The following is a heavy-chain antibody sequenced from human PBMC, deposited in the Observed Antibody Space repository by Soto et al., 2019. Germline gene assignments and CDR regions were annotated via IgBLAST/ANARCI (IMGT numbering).Heavy chain of an antibody. D-gene: IGHD2-2*01. Sequence: EVQLLESGGNLVQPGGSLRLSCAASGFSFSTYALTWVRQVPGKGLEWVSGISASGATTYYADSVKGRFTISRDNSMNTVFLHMTSLRAEDTALYYCAKWTDTVVEAALAGGAFDIWGQGTTVTVSS. CDR1: GFSFSTYA. V-gene: IGHV3-23*01. J-gene: IGHJ3*02. CDR2: ISASGATT. CDR3: AKWTDTVVEAALAGGAFDI.